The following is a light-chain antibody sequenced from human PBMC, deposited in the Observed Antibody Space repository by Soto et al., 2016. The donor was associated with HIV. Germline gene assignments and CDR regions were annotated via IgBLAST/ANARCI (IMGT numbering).Light chain of an antibody. J-gene: IGKJ2*01. CDR1: QSISSW. CDR2: KAS. CDR3: QQYNSYPYT. Sequence: DIQMTQSPSTLSASVGDRVTITCRASQSISSWLAWYQQKPGKAPKLLIYKASTLESGVPSRFTGSGSGTDFTLTINGLQPDDFATYYCQQYNSYPYTFGQGTKLEIK. V-gene: IGKV1-5*03.